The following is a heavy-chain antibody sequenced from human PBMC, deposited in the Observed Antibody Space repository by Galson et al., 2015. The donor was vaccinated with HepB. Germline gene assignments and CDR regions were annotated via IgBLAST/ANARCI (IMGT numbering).Heavy chain of an antibody. V-gene: IGHV3-30*18. J-gene: IGHJ6*02. Sequence: SLRLSCAASGFTFSSYGMHWVRQAPGKGLEWVAVISYDGSNKYYADSVKGRFTISRDNSKNTLYLQMNSLRAEDTAVYYCAKDGSVPAAQEHQYYYYGMDVWGQGTTVTVSS. CDR1: GFTFSSYG. D-gene: IGHD2-2*01. CDR2: ISYDGSNK. CDR3: AKDGSVPAAQEHQYYYYGMDV.